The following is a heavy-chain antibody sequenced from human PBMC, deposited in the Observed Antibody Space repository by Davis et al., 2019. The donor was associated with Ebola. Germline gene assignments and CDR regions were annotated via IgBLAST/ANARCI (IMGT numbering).Heavy chain of an antibody. CDR2: IYSGGGT. J-gene: IGHJ6*02. Sequence: PGGSLRLSCAASGFTVSSNYMSWVRQAPGKGLERVSVIYSGGGTYYADSVKGRFTISRDNSKNTLYLQMNSLRAEDTAVYYCAKDLRIAAAGTAGMDVWGQGTTVTVSS. CDR3: AKDLRIAAAGTAGMDV. V-gene: IGHV3-66*01. D-gene: IGHD6-13*01. CDR1: GFTVSSNY.